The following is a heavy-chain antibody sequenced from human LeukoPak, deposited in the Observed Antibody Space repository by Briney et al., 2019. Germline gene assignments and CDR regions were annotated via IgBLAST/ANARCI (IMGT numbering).Heavy chain of an antibody. CDR2: IYYSGST. Sequence: SETLSLTRTVSGGAISSSSYDGGWIRQPPGKGLEWIGSIYYSGSTYYNPSLKSRVTISVDTSKNQFSLKLSSVTAADTAVYYCARQATRYYYYYTDVCAKGTTVTVSS. CDR1: GGAISSSSYD. V-gene: IGHV4-39*01. J-gene: IGHJ6*03. CDR3: ARQATRYYYYYTDV.